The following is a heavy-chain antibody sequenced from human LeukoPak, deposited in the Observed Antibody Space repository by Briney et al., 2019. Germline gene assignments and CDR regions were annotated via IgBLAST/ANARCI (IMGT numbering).Heavy chain of an antibody. CDR2: IKRDGSKK. D-gene: IGHD5-24*01. Sequence: GGSLRLSCVASGFPFSSYWTTWVRQAPGKGLEWVANIKRDGSKKSYVDSVKGRFTISRDNAKNSLYLQMNSLRAEDTAIYYCTRVGYIDEGIDYWGQGTLVTVSS. CDR3: TRVGYIDEGIDY. V-gene: IGHV3-7*04. CDR1: GFPFSSYW. J-gene: IGHJ4*02.